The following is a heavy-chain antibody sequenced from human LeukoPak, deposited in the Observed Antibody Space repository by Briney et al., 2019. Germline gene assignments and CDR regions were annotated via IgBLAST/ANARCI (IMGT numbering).Heavy chain of an antibody. D-gene: IGHD3-22*01. Sequence: GASVKVSCKASGYTFTGYYMHWVRQAPGQGLEWMGWVNPNSGGTNYAQKFQGRVTMSRDTSISTAYMELSRLGSDDTAVYYCARGGRNVVVTTLYYFASWGQGTLVTVSS. J-gene: IGHJ4*02. CDR2: VNPNSGGT. CDR1: GYTFTGYY. V-gene: IGHV1-2*02. CDR3: ARGGRNVVVTTLYYFAS.